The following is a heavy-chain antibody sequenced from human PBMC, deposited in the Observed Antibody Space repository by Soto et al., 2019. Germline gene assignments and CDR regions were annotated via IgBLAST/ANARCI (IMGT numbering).Heavy chain of an antibody. CDR1: GGSISSYY. CDR2: IYYSGST. Sequence: PSETLSLTCTVSGGSISSYYWSWIRQPPGKGLEWIGYIYYSGSTNYNPSLKSRVTISVDTSKNQFSLKLSSVTAADTAVYYCARVVQAGYSYGLVGYFDYWGQGTLVTVSS. CDR3: ARVVQAGYSYGLVGYFDY. V-gene: IGHV4-59*01. J-gene: IGHJ4*02. D-gene: IGHD5-18*01.